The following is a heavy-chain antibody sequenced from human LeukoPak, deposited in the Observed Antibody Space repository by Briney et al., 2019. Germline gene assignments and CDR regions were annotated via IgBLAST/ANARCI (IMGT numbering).Heavy chain of an antibody. CDR3: LRMGSSAYTLI. D-gene: IGHD3-22*01. Sequence: GGSLLLSCAASGFTFSNYWMHWVRQAPGKGLVWVSRISSDGSSTSYADSVKGRFTVSRDNAKNTLYLQMNSLRAEDTAVYYCLRMGSSAYTLIWGQGTLVTVSS. V-gene: IGHV3-74*01. J-gene: IGHJ4*02. CDR1: GFTFSNYW. CDR2: ISSDGSST.